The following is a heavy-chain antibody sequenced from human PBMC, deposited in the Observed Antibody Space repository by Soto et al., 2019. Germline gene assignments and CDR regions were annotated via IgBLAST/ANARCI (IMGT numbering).Heavy chain of an antibody. D-gene: IGHD2-15*01. CDR1: GYTFTSYY. CDR2: INPSCGST. CDR3: ARDKLSKVVTPYDYYCMDV. V-gene: IGHV1-46*03. J-gene: IGHJ6*02. Sequence: QVQLVQSGAEVKKPGASVKVSCKASGYTFTSYYMHWVRQAPGQGLEWMGIINPSCGSTRYAQKFQGRVTMTRDTSTSTVYMELSSLRSEDTAVYYCARDKLSKVVTPYDYYCMDVWGQGTTVTVSS.